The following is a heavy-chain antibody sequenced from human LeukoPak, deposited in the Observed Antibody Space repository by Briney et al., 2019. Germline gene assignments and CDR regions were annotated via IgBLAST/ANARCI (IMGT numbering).Heavy chain of an antibody. CDR2: INAGNGNT. D-gene: IGHD2-2*02. V-gene: IGHV1-3*01. J-gene: IGHJ4*02. Sequence: ASVKVSCKASGYTFTSYDINWVRQATGQRLEWMGWINAGNGNTKYSQKFQGRVTITRDTSASTAYMELSSLRSEDTAVYYCASSDCSSTSCYNGGWGYFDYWGQGTLVTVSS. CDR1: GYTFTSYD. CDR3: ASSDCSSTSCYNGGWGYFDY.